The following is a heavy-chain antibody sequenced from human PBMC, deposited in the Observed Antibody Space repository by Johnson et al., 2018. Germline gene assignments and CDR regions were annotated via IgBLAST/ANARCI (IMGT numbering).Heavy chain of an antibody. D-gene: IGHD2-8*02. CDR2: ISSGSSYI. J-gene: IGHJ4*02. V-gene: IGHV3-21*01. CDR3: ASTGGNDY. CDR1: GFTFSTYN. Sequence: EVQLLESGGGLVKPGGSLRLSCAASGFTFSTYNMNWVRQAPGKGLEWVPSISSGSSYIYYADSVKGRFTISRDNAKNSLFLHMNSLRDEDTAVYYCASTGGNDYWGQGTLVTVSS.